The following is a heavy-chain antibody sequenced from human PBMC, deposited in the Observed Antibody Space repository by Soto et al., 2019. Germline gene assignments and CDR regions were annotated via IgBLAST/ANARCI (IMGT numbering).Heavy chain of an antibody. Sequence: GGSLRLSCAASGFTFSNYNMNWVRQAPGKGLEWVSSISSRSSYIYYADSVKGRFTISRDNAKKYLYLQMNSLRPDDTALYYCAASRGFDSSGYSGYYYGMDVWGQGTTVTVSS. CDR3: AASRGFDSSGYSGYYYGMDV. CDR2: ISSRSSYI. D-gene: IGHD3-22*01. J-gene: IGHJ6*02. CDR1: GFTFSNYN. V-gene: IGHV3-21*04.